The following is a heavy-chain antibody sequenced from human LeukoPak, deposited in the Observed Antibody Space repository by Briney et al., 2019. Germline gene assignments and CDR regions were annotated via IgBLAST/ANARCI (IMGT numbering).Heavy chain of an antibody. D-gene: IGHD5-12*01. CDR1: GFTLSSYW. CDR2: IKQDGSEI. J-gene: IGHJ4*02. CDR3: AKDLGYSGYQGYLDY. V-gene: IGHV3-7*03. Sequence: GGSLRLSCAASGFTLSSYWMSWVRQAPGKGLEWVANIKQDGSEINYVDSVKGRFTISRDNAKNSMLLQMNSLRAEDTAVYYCAKDLGYSGYQGYLDYWGQGTLVTVSS.